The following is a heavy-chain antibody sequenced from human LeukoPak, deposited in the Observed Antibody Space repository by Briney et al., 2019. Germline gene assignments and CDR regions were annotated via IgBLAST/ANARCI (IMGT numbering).Heavy chain of an antibody. D-gene: IGHD6-13*01. CDR1: GFTVSSNY. Sequence: GGSPRLSCAASGFTVSSNYMSWVRQAPGKGLEWVSVIHSGGSTYYADSVKGRFTISRDNSKNTLYLQMNSLRAEDTAVYYCARDSSSWSKGFDYWGQGTLVAVSS. CDR3: ARDSSSWSKGFDY. J-gene: IGHJ4*02. V-gene: IGHV3-66*01. CDR2: IHSGGST.